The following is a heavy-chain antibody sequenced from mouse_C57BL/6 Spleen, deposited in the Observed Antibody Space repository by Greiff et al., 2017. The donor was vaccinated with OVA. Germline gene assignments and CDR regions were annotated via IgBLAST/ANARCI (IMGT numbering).Heavy chain of an antibody. V-gene: IGHV1-50*01. CDR2: IDPSDSYT. CDR3: ARGYYGSRNWYFDV. J-gene: IGHJ1*03. CDR1: GYTFTSYW. D-gene: IGHD1-1*01. Sequence: VQLQQPGAELVKPGASVKLSCKASGYTFTSYWMQWVKQRPGQGLEWIGEIDPSDSYTNYNQKFKGKATLTVDTSSSTAYMQLSSLTSEDSAVYYCARGYYGSRNWYFDVWGTGTTVTVSS.